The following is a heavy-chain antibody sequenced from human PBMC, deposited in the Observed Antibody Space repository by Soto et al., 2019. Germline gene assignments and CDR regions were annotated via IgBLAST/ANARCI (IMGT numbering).Heavy chain of an antibody. CDR2: ISGSGGGT. V-gene: IGHV3-23*01. Sequence: GGSLRLSCAASGFTFSTYAMTWVRQAPGKGLEWVSVISGSGGGTYYADSVKGRFTISRDNSKNTLFLQMNSLRAEDTAVYYCAKMSGSERGYFDYWGQGTLVTVSS. J-gene: IGHJ4*02. CDR3: AKMSGSERGYFDY. D-gene: IGHD1-26*01. CDR1: GFTFSTYA.